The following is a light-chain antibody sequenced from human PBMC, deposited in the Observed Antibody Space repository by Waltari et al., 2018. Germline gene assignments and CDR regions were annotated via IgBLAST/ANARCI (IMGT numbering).Light chain of an antibody. CDR3: AAWDDGLNAWV. J-gene: IGLJ3*02. CDR1: LSNIGVNP. CDR2: TTD. V-gene: IGLV1-44*01. Sequence: QSVLTQTPSASGTPGQRVTISCSGSLSNIGVNPVHWYHQPAGAAPKLLISTTDQWPSWVTDRFYASKSGASASLAISGLQSEDEGDYHCAAWDDGLNAWVFGGGTKVTVL.